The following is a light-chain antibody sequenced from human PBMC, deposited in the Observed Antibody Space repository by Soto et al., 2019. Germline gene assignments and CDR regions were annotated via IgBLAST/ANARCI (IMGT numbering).Light chain of an antibody. J-gene: IGKJ1*01. CDR2: DAS. CDR1: QSVSNY. CDR3: QQYGSSSWT. V-gene: IGKV3-11*01. Sequence: ELVVTHSSATLSFTPGQRPTPSCRASQSVSNYLAWYQQKPGQAPRLLIYDASNMATDIPARFSGSGSGTDFTLTISSLQPEDFAVYYCQQYGSSSWTVGQGAKVDIK.